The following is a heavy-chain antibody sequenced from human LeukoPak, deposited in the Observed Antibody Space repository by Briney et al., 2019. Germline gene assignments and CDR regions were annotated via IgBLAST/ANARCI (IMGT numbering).Heavy chain of an antibody. CDR1: GFTFSSYW. CDR3: ARDGLYDGGMGY. J-gene: IGHJ4*02. V-gene: IGHV3-74*01. D-gene: IGHD3-22*01. CDR2: INSDGSST. Sequence: GGSLRLSCAASGFTFSSYWMTWVRQAPGKGLVWVSRINSDGSSTSYADSVKGRFTISRDNAKNTLYLQMNSLRAEDTAVYYCARDGLYDGGMGYWGQGTLVTVSS.